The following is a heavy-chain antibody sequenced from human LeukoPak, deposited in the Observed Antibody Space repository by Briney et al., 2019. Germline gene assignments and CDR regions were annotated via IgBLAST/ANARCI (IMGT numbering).Heavy chain of an antibody. Sequence: PGGSLRLSCAASGFTFSSYWMHWVRQAPGKGLVWVSRINSDGSSTSYADSVKGRFTISRDNAKNTLYLQMSSLRAEDTAVYYCARDRKPHSSSWHYYFDYWGQGTLVTVSS. CDR1: GFTFSSYW. J-gene: IGHJ4*02. V-gene: IGHV3-74*01. CDR2: INSDGSST. CDR3: ARDRKPHSSSWHYYFDY. D-gene: IGHD6-13*01.